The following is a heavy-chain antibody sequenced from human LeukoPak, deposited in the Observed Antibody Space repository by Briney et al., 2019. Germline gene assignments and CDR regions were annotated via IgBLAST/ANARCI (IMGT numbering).Heavy chain of an antibody. Sequence: GASVKVSCKASRYTFTGYYMHWVRQAPGQGLEWMGWINPNSGGTNYAQKFQGRVTMTRDTSISTAYMELSGLRSDDTAVYYCARDGSGVMGATHDFDYWGQGTLVTVSS. D-gene: IGHD1-26*01. CDR1: RYTFTGYY. CDR3: ARDGSGVMGATHDFDY. CDR2: INPNSGGT. J-gene: IGHJ4*02. V-gene: IGHV1-2*02.